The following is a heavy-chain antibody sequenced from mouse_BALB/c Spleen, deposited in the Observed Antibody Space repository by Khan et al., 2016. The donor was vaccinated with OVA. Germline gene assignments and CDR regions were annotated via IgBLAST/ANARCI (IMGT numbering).Heavy chain of an antibody. J-gene: IGHJ1*01. D-gene: IGHD1-1*01. Sequence: QVQLQQPGPELVKPGASVKMSCKASGYTFRTYYIHWVKQRPGQGLEWIGWIYPGDGRTKYNEKFKDKTTLTADKSPSAAYMLLSSLTSEDSAIFFCAISYYGSFWYFDVWGAGTTVTVSS. CDR2: IYPGDGRT. CDR1: GYTFRTYY. CDR3: AISYYGSFWYFDV. V-gene: IGHV1S56*01.